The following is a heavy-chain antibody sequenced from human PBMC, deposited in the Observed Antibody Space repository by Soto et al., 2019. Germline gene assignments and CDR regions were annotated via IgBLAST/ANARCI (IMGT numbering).Heavy chain of an antibody. V-gene: IGHV3-23*01. D-gene: IGHD3-3*01. CDR2: ISGSGGST. Sequence: GGSLRLSCAASGFTFSSYAMSWVRQAAGKGLEWVSAISGSGGSTYYADSVKGRFTISRDNSKNTLYLQMNSLRAEDTAVYYCAKDRAYYDFWSGSMDDWGQGTTVTVSS. CDR1: GFTFSSYA. CDR3: AKDRAYYDFWSGSMDD. J-gene: IGHJ6*02.